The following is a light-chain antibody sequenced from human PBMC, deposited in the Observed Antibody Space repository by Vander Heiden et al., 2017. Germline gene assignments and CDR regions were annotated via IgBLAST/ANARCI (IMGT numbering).Light chain of an antibody. CDR1: SSNMGNKD. CDR3: GTWDSSLSAGRV. V-gene: IGLV1-51*01. Sequence: QSVLTQPPSVSAAPGQKVTLSCSGSSSNMGNKDVSWYQQLPGTAPKLLIYDNNKRPSGIPDRFSGSKSGTSATLGITGLQTGDEADYYCGTWDSSLSAGRVFGGGTKLTVL. J-gene: IGLJ3*02. CDR2: DNN.